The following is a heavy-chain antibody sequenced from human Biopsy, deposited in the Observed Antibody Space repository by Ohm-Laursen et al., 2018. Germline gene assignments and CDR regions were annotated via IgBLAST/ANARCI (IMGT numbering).Heavy chain of an antibody. V-gene: IGHV4-59*01. J-gene: IGHJ5*02. CDR2: VYNGGIT. Sequence: SETLSLTCRVSGGSIISYYWTWIRQPPGKGLEWIGHVYNGGITNYNPSLKSRVTISKDTSKNQFSLQVNSVTAADTAVYYFARTPRGSFWSCSYKRGLWFDPWGQGTLVSVSS. D-gene: IGHD3-3*01. CDR3: ARTPRGSFWSCSYKRGLWFDP. CDR1: GGSIISYY.